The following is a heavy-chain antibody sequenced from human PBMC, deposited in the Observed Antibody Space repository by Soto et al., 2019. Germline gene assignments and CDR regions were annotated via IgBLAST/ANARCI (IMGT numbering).Heavy chain of an antibody. CDR3: ARGSIQQQLVFGDY. CDR1: GYTFTSYA. D-gene: IGHD6-13*01. V-gene: IGHV1-3*01. Sequence: ASVKVSCKXSGYTFTSYAMHWVRQAPGQRLEWMGWINAGNGNTKYSQKFQGRVTITRDTSASTAYMELSSLRSEDTAVYYCARGSIQQQLVFGDYWGQGTLVTVSS. J-gene: IGHJ4*02. CDR2: INAGNGNT.